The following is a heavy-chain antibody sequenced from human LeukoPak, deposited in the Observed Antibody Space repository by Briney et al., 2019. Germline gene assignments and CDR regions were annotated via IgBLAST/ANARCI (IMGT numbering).Heavy chain of an antibody. CDR1: GFTFNSYG. D-gene: IGHD3-22*01. V-gene: IGHV3-15*01. J-gene: IGHJ4*02. CDR3: TTGPLRISMIVIDY. CDR2: IKTKSDGGTT. Sequence: GTSLRLSCAASGFTFNSYGMSWVRQAPGKGLEWVGRIKTKSDGGTTDYAAPVKGRFTISRDDSKNTLYLQMNSLKTEDTAVYYCTTGPLRISMIVIDYWGQGTLLTVSS.